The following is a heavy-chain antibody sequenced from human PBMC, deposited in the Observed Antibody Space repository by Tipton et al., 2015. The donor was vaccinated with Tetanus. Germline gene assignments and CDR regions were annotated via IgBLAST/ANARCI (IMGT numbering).Heavy chain of an antibody. V-gene: IGHV3-9*01. CDR1: GFPFDDYA. CDR3: SKGIWSSGWYNFDY. J-gene: IGHJ4*02. Sequence: SLRLSCAASGFPFDDYAMHWVRQAPGKGLEWVSAISWNTDNIAYADSVKGRFTISRDNAKNSLYLQMNSLRAEDTALYYCSKGIWSSGWYNFDYWGPGTLVTFSS. D-gene: IGHD6-19*01. CDR2: ISWNTDNI.